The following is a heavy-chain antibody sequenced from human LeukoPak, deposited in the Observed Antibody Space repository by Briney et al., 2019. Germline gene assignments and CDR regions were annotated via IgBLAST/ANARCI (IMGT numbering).Heavy chain of an antibody. J-gene: IGHJ4*02. CDR1: GYTLTELS. CDR3: ATGGSGSYVPDY. D-gene: IGHD1-26*01. V-gene: IGHV1-24*01. Sequence: ASVKVSCKVSGYTLTELSMHWVRQAPGKGLEWMGGFDPEDGETIYAQKFQGRVTMTEDTSTDTAYMELSSLRSEDTAVYYCATGGSGSYVPDYWGQGSLVTVSS. CDR2: FDPEDGET.